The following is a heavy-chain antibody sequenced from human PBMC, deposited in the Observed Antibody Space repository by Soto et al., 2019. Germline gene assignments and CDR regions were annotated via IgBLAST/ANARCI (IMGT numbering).Heavy chain of an antibody. J-gene: IGHJ6*02. V-gene: IGHV1-69*13. CDR1: GGTFSSYA. Sequence: SVKVSCKASGGTFSSYAISWVRQAPGQGLEWMGGIIPIFGTANYAQKFQGRVTITADESTSTAYMELSSLRSEDTAVYYCARGVVISDYYYYYGMDVCGQGTTVTV. CDR2: IIPIFGTA. D-gene: IGHD3-3*01. CDR3: ARGVVISDYYYYYGMDV.